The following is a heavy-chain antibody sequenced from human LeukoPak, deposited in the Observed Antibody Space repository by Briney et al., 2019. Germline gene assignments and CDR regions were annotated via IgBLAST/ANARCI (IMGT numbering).Heavy chain of an antibody. Sequence: PGGSLRLSCAASGFTFSSYWMHWVRQAPGKGLVWVSRINSDGSSTSYADSVKGRFTISRDDAKNTLYLQMNSLRAEDTAVYYCARFYDSSGYYYDYWGQGTLVTVSS. D-gene: IGHD3-22*01. CDR3: ARFYDSSGYYYDY. CDR2: INSDGSST. V-gene: IGHV3-74*01. J-gene: IGHJ4*02. CDR1: GFTFSSYW.